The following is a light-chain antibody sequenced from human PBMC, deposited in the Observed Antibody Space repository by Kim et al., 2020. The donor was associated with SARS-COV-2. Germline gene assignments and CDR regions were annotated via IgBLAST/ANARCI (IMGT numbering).Light chain of an antibody. J-gene: IGKJ2*01. CDR3: QERSRGPRT. CDR1: QSVSRY. Sequence: EIVLTQSPATLSLSPGERATLSCRASQSVSRYLAWYQQKPGQAPRLLIYDASNRATGIPARFSGSGSGTDFTLTISSLEPEDFAVYYCQERSRGPRTFGQGTKLEIK. CDR2: DAS. V-gene: IGKV3-11*01.